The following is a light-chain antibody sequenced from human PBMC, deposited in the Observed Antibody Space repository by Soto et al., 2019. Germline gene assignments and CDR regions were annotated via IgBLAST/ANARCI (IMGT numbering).Light chain of an antibody. CDR3: QSYDNSLSGSEV. V-gene: IGLV1-40*01. CDR1: SSNIGAGHD. Sequence: QSVLTQPPSASGTPGQRVTISCSGSSSNIGAGHDVHWYQQLPGTAPKLLIYGNGNRPSGVPDRFSGSKSGTSASLAITGLQADDEADYYCQSYDNSLSGSEVFGTGTKVTVL. J-gene: IGLJ1*01. CDR2: GNG.